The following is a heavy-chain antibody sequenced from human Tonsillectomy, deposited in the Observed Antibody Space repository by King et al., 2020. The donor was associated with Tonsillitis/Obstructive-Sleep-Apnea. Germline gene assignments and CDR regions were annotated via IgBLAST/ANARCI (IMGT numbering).Heavy chain of an antibody. V-gene: IGHV5-10-1*01. CDR1: GYSFTSYW. D-gene: IGHD3-3*01. Sequence: VQLVQSGAEVKKPGESLRISCKGSGYSFTSYWISWVRQMPGKGLEWMGRIDPSDSYTNYSPTFQGHVTISADKSISTAYLQWSSLKASDPAMYYCARHDSSIWYAIFGYWFYPWGQGTLVTVSS. CDR3: ARHDSSIWYAIFGYWFYP. J-gene: IGHJ5*02. CDR2: IDPSDSYT.